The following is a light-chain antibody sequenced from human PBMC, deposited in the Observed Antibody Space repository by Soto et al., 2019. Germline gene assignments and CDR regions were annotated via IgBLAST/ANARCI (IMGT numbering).Light chain of an antibody. V-gene: IGLV4-69*01. CDR2: LNSDGSH. Sequence: QLVLTQSPSASASLGASVKLTCTLSSGHSSYAIAWHQQQPEKGPRYLMKLNSDGSHSKGDGIPDRFSGSNSGAERYLTISSLQSEDEADYYCQTWGTGIRVFGGGTK. J-gene: IGLJ3*02. CDR3: QTWGTGIRV. CDR1: SGHSSYA.